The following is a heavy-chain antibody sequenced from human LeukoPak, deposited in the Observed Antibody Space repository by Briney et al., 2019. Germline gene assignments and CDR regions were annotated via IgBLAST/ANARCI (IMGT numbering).Heavy chain of an antibody. CDR2: ISYDGSNK. D-gene: IGHD6-13*01. CDR1: GFTFSSYA. Sequence: GGSLRLSCAASGFTFSSYAMHGVRQAPGKGLEGVAVISYDGSNKYYADSVKGRFTISRDNSKNTLYLQMNSLRAEDTAVYYCARDSYKAAAGRGSFDYWGQGTLVTVSS. J-gene: IGHJ4*02. CDR3: ARDSYKAAAGRGSFDY. V-gene: IGHV3-30*04.